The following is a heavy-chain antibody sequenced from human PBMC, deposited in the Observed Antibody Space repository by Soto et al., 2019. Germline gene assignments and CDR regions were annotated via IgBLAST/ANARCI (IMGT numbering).Heavy chain of an antibody. Sequence: GGSLRLSCAASGFTFSSYGMHWVRQAPGKGLEWVAVISYDGSNKYYADSVKGRFTISRDNSKNTLYLQMNSLRAEDTAVYYCAKDQGGSYPGSYYFDYWGQGTLVTVSS. V-gene: IGHV3-30*18. CDR2: ISYDGSNK. J-gene: IGHJ4*02. CDR3: AKDQGGSYPGSYYFDY. CDR1: GFTFSSYG. D-gene: IGHD1-26*01.